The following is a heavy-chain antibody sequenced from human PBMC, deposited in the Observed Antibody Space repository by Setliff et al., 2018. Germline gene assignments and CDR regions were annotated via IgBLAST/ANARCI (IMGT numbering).Heavy chain of an antibody. CDR1: GASISSGHY. CDR3: ASPRRDDLDSPFDPFDI. V-gene: IGHV4-38-2*01. CDR2: IYHKGRT. Sequence: SETLSLTCDVSGASISSGHYWGWIRQPPGKGLEWIATIYHKGRTYFNPSLQSQVTMSLDRSKNQFSLRLTSVTASDTAVYYCASPRRDDLDSPFDPFDIWGHGTRVTVSS. D-gene: IGHD3-3*01. J-gene: IGHJ3*02.